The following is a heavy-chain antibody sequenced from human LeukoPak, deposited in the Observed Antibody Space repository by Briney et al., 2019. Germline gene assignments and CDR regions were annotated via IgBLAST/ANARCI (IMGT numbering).Heavy chain of an antibody. CDR3: AKDAQRGFDYSNSLEH. CDR2: IWSDATNQ. D-gene: IGHD4-11*01. J-gene: IGHJ4*02. CDR1: GFTFSHFG. Sequence: GTSLRLSCEASGFTFSHFGMHWVRQAPGKGLEWVAVIWSDATNQYYGDSVKGRFTISRDNFKKTVSLQIDSLRAEDTAVYYYAKDAQRGFDYSNSLEHWGQGSPVTVSS. V-gene: IGHV3-33*06.